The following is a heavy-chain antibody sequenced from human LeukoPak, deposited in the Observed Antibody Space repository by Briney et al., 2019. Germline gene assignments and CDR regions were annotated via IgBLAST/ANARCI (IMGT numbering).Heavy chain of an antibody. CDR1: GFTFRSYG. V-gene: IGHV3-30*18. Sequence: GGSLRLSCAASGFTFRSYGMSWVREAPGKGVERVVVISHDVSKKYYADSVKGRFTIYRDNSRNTLYLQMNGLRADDTALYYCAKLLVYRSAHFDYWGQGTLVTVSS. D-gene: IGHD2-15*01. CDR2: ISHDVSKK. CDR3: AKLLVYRSAHFDY. J-gene: IGHJ4*02.